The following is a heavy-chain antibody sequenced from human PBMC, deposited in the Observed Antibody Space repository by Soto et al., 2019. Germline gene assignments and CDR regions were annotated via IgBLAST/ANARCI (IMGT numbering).Heavy chain of an antibody. Sequence: QVHLVQSGAEVKEPGASVRVSCEASGYTFTSHTIHWARQAPGQGLEWMGWIIVSHGSPRYAPQFQGRITFGRDTSTTTAYMDLTSLPFEDTAVYYCAREPEDGVPGDYWGQGTPVVVSS. D-gene: IGHD2-8*01. CDR1: GYTFTSHT. V-gene: IGHV1-3*01. J-gene: IGHJ4*02. CDR2: IIVSHGSP. CDR3: AREPEDGVPGDY.